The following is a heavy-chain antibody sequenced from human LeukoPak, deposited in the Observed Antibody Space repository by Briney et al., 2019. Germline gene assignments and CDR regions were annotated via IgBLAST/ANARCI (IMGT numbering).Heavy chain of an antibody. Sequence: PGGSPRLSCAASGFTFDDYAMHWVRQAPGKGLEWVSGISWNSGSIGYADSVKGRFTISRDNSKNTLYLQMNSLRAEDTAVYYCAKAGRAPGPGYYYYYMDVWGKGTTVTVSS. CDR3: AKAGRAPGPGYYYYYMDV. V-gene: IGHV3-9*01. CDR2: ISWNSGSI. D-gene: IGHD1-14*01. J-gene: IGHJ6*03. CDR1: GFTFDDYA.